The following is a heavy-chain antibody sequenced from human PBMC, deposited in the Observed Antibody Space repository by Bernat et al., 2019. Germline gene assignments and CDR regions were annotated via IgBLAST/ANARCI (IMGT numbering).Heavy chain of an antibody. Sequence: QVQLVQSGAEVKKPGSSVKVSCKASGGTFSSYTISWVRQAPGQGLEWMGRIIPILGIANYAQKFQGRVTITADKSTSTAYMELSSLRSEDTAVYYRARAGYCGGDCYAYDYWGQGTLVTVSS. D-gene: IGHD2-21*02. CDR2: IIPILGIA. CDR1: GGTFSSYT. V-gene: IGHV1-69*02. J-gene: IGHJ4*02. CDR3: ARAGYCGGDCYAYDY.